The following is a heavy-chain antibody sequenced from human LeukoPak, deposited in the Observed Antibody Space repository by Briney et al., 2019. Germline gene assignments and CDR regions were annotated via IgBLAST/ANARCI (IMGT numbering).Heavy chain of an antibody. D-gene: IGHD5-18*01. CDR2: INHSGST. V-gene: IGHV4-34*01. CDR3: ARAGYSYGYVDY. Sequence: SETLSLTCAVYGGSFSGYYWSWIRQPPGKGLEWIGEINHSGSTNYNPSLKSRVTISVDTSKNQFSLKLSSVTAADTAVYYCARAGYSYGYVDYWAREPWSPSPQ. CDR1: GGSFSGYY. J-gene: IGHJ4*02.